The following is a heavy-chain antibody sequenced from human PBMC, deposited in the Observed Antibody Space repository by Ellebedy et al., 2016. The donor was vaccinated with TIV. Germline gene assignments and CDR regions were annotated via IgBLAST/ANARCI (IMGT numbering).Heavy chain of an antibody. CDR3: ARALYDLRSGSYYFDY. D-gene: IGHD3/OR15-3a*01. CDR2: ISDSGSTI. Sequence: PGGSLRLSCAASGFTFSDYSMSWIRQVPGKGLEWFSDISDSGSTIYYADSVKGRFTISRVNAKNSLYLQMNSLRAEETAVYYCARALYDLRSGSYYFDYWGQGTLVTVSS. J-gene: IGHJ4*02. V-gene: IGHV3-11*01. CDR1: GFTFSDYS.